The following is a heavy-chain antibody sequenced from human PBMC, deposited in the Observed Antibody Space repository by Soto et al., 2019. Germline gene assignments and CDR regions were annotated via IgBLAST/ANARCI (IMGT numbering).Heavy chain of an antibody. CDR2: INPATGAA. D-gene: IGHD3-3*01. Sequence: QLHLVQSGAVVKKPGASVTVSCSASGYPVTAYYMHWVRQAPGRGLEWMGGINPATGAAKYTQTFQGRVTMTRDPSPGTVFMELSGLPSEATAVFSWAGGGGVGVAGSAAFDMWGQGTVVTVSS. V-gene: IGHV1-2*02. CDR3: AGGGGVGVAGSAAFDM. J-gene: IGHJ3*02. CDR1: GYPVTAYY.